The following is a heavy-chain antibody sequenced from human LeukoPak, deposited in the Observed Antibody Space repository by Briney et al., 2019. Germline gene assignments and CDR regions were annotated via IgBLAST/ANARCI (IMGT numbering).Heavy chain of an antibody. V-gene: IGHV3-23*01. CDR1: GFTFDDYA. D-gene: IGHD3-16*02. CDR3: AKEHDYVWGSYRRNWFDP. J-gene: IGHJ5*02. Sequence: GGSLRLSCAASGFTFDDYAMHWVRQGPGKGLEGVSGINWNSGSTYYADSVKGRFTISRDNSKNTLYLQMNSLRAEDTAVYYCAKEHDYVWGSYRRNWFDPWGQGTLVTVSS. CDR2: INWNSGST.